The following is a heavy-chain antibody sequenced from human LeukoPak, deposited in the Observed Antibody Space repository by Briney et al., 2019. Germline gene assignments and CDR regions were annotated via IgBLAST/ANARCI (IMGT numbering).Heavy chain of an antibody. CDR3: ARSYSSGSYYSPFDP. J-gene: IGHJ5*02. V-gene: IGHV4-59*01. Sequence: SETLSLTGTVSGGSISSFYWSWIRQPPGKGLEWIGYIYYTGNTNYNPSLTGRVTISLDTSKSQFSLKLSSVTAADTAVYYCARSYSSGSYYSPFDPWGQGTLVTVSS. CDR1: GGSISSFY. D-gene: IGHD3-10*01. CDR2: IYYTGNT.